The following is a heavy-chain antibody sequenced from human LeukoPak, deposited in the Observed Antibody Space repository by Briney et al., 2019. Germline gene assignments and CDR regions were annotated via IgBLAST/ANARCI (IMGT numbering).Heavy chain of an antibody. J-gene: IGHJ4*02. CDR3: ARDIPDY. CDR2: ITYGSDTI. D-gene: IGHD2-2*02. CDR1: GFTFSSYA. Sequence: PGGSLRLSCAASGFTFSSYAMSWVRQAPGKGLEWVAYITYGSDTIFYADSVKGRFTVSRDNAKNSLYLQMDSLRAEDTAVYYCARDIPDYWGQGTLVTVSS. V-gene: IGHV3-48*04.